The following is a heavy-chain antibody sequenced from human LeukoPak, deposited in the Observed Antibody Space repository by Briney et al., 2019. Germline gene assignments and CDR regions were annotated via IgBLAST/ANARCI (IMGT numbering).Heavy chain of an antibody. CDR3: ARDSEVFGVVIIHPDAFDI. CDR2: ISSSSSYI. CDR1: GFTFSSYS. J-gene: IGHJ3*02. V-gene: IGHV3-21*01. D-gene: IGHD3-3*01. Sequence: GGSLRLSCAASGFTFSSYSMNWVRQAPGKGLEWVSSISSSSSYIYYADSVKGRFTISRDNAKNSLYLQMNSLRAEDTAVYYCARDSEVFGVVIIHPDAFDIWGQGTMVTVSS.